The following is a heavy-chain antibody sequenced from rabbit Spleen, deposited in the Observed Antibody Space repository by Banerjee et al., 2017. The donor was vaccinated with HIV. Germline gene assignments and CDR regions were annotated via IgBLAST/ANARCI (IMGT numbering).Heavy chain of an antibody. D-gene: IGHD4-1*01. Sequence: QSLEESGGDLVKPGASLTLTCTASEFSFSENVYMCWVRQAPGKGLEWIACIYTGNSGTTYYASWAKGRFTISKTSSTTVTLQLTSLTAADTATYFCARETNSGWGVVSFYFNLWGQGTLVTVS. CDR3: ARETNSGWGVVSFYFNL. CDR2: IYTGNSGTT. CDR1: EFSFSENVY. V-gene: IGHV1S40*01. J-gene: IGHJ4*01.